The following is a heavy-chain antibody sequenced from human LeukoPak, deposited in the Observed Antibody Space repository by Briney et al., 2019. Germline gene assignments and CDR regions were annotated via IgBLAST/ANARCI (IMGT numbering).Heavy chain of an antibody. CDR2: ISYDENNK. Sequence: PGGSLRLSCAASGFIFSSYGMHWVRQAPGKGLEWVAVISYDENNKYYADSVKGRFTVSRDNSKNTLYLQMNGLRPEDTAVYYCAKSWGYTRPYYNYMDVWGKGTTVTVSS. J-gene: IGHJ6*03. CDR3: AKSWGYTRPYYNYMDV. V-gene: IGHV3-30*18. D-gene: IGHD3-16*02. CDR1: GFIFSSYG.